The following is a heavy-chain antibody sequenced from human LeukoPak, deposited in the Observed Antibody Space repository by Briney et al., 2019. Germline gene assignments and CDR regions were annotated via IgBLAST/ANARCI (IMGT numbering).Heavy chain of an antibody. Sequence: ASVKVSCKASGYTFTSYDINWVRQATGQGLEWMGWMNPNSGNTGYAQIFQGRVTITRNTSISTAYMELNSLRSEDTAMYYCARGHPYSSSSDYYMDVWGKGTPVTVSS. V-gene: IGHV1-8*01. J-gene: IGHJ6*03. D-gene: IGHD6-6*01. CDR3: ARGHPYSSSSDYYMDV. CDR2: MNPNSGNT. CDR1: GYTFTSYD.